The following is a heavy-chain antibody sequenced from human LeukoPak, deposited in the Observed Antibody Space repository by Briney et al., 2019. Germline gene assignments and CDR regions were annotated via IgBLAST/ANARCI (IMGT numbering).Heavy chain of an antibody. CDR1: GFTFSNAW. Sequence: GGSLRLSCAASGFTFSNAWMSWVRQAPGKGLEWVGRIKSKTDGGTTDYAAPVKGRFTISRDDSKNTLYLQMNSLKTEDTAVYYCTTATRAATMGIAVAGTDYWGHGTLVTVSS. D-gene: IGHD6-19*01. CDR2: IKSKTDGGTT. CDR3: TTATRAATMGIAVAGTDY. J-gene: IGHJ4*01. V-gene: IGHV3-15*01.